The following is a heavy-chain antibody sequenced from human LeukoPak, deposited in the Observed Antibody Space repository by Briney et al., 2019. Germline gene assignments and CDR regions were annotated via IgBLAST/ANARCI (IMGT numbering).Heavy chain of an antibody. CDR3: ARLGNNPYSSGWYRRYYFDY. J-gene: IGHJ4*02. V-gene: IGHV4-39*01. CDR2: IYYSGST. D-gene: IGHD6-19*01. CDR1: GGSISSSSYY. Sequence: SETLSLTCTVSGGSISSSSYYWGWIRQPPGKGLEWIGSIYYSGSTYYNPSLKSRVTISVDTSKNQFSLKLSSVTAADTAVYYCARLGNNPYSSGWYRRYYFDYWGQGTLVTVSS.